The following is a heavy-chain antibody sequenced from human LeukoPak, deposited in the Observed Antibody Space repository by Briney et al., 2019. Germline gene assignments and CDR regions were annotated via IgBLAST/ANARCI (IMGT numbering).Heavy chain of an antibody. D-gene: IGHD3-3*01. V-gene: IGHV3-49*03. J-gene: IGHJ4*02. CDR3: TREVGRFLALDY. CDR2: IRSKAYGGTT. CDR1: GFTFADYA. Sequence: GRSLRLSCTASGFTFADYAMSWFRQAPGKGLEWVGFIRSKAYGGTTEYAASVKGRFTISRDDSKSIAYLQMNSLKTEDTAVYYCTREVGRFLALDYWGQGTLVTVSS.